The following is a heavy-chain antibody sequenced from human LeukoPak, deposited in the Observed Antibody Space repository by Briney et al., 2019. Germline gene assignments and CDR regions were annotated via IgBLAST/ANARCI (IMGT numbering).Heavy chain of an antibody. V-gene: IGHV3-73*01. CDR1: GFTFSDSA. Sequence: PGGSLRLSCAASGFTFSDSAMHWVRQASGKGLEWVGRIRSKANSYATAYAASVKGRFTISRDDSKNTAYLQMNSLKTKDTAVYYCTRLAAAGTGDWGQGTLVTVSS. J-gene: IGHJ4*02. D-gene: IGHD6-13*01. CDR3: TRLAAAGTGD. CDR2: IRSKANSYAT.